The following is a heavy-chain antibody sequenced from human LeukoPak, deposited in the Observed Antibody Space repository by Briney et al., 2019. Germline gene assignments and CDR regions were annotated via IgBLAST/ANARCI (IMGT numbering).Heavy chain of an antibody. CDR1: GFTFRSYS. J-gene: IGHJ4*02. Sequence: GGSLRLSCAASGFTFRSYSMNWVRQAPGKGLEWVAFIRYDGSNKYYADSVKGRFTISRDNSKNTLYLQMNSLRAEDTAVYYCAKDRGGNLAYWGQGTLVTVSS. V-gene: IGHV3-30*02. D-gene: IGHD3-16*01. CDR2: IRYDGSNK. CDR3: AKDRGGNLAY.